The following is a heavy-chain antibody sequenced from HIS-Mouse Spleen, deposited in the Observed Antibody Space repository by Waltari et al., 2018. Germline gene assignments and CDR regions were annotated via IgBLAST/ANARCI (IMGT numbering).Heavy chain of an antibody. Sequence: QVQLQQWGAGLLKPSETLSLTCAFYGGSFSGYYWSWIRQPPGKGLEWIGEINHSGSTNYNPSLKSRVTISVDTSKNQFSLKLSSVTAADTAVYYCARGALRGSYYWGEYFQHWGQGTLVTVSS. CDR2: INHSGST. V-gene: IGHV4-34*01. CDR1: GGSFSGYY. D-gene: IGHD1-26*01. J-gene: IGHJ1*01. CDR3: ARGALRGSYYWGEYFQH.